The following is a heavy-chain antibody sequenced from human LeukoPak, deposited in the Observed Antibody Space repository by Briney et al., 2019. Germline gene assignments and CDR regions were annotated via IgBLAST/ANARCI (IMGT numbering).Heavy chain of an antibody. CDR3: ARIAVRGVTVDY. CDR1: GGSISSSSYY. Sequence: SETLSLTCTVSGGSISSSSYYWGWIRQPPGKGLEWNGSIYYSGSTYYNPSLKSRVTISVDTSKNQFSLKLSSVTAADTAVYYCARIAVRGVTVDYWGQGTLVTVSS. J-gene: IGHJ4*02. V-gene: IGHV4-39*01. CDR2: IYYSGST. D-gene: IGHD3-10*01.